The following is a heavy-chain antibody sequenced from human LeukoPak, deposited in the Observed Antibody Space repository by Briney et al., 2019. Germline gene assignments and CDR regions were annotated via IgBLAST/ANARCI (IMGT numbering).Heavy chain of an antibody. J-gene: IGHJ5*02. D-gene: IGHD2-15*01. CDR1: GCSFTSYW. CDR2: IYPGDSDT. CDR3: ARQSCSGGSCYRNWFDP. Sequence: GESLKISCKGSGCSFTSYWIGWVRQMPGKGLEWMGIIYPGDSDTRYSPSFQGQVTISADKSISTAYLQWSSLKASDTAMYYCARQSCSGGSCYRNWFDPWGQGTLVTVSS. V-gene: IGHV5-51*01.